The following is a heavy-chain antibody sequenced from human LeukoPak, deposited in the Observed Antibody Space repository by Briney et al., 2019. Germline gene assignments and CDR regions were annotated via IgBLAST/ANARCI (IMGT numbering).Heavy chain of an antibody. CDR3: ARAGGYFDSSGYFHFDY. Sequence: GASVKVSCKASGYTFTTYGITWVRQAPGQGLEWMGWISAYSGNTTYAQKLQGRVTMTTDTSTSSACMELRSLRSDDTAVYYCARAGGYFDSSGYFHFDYWGQGTLVTVPS. D-gene: IGHD3-22*01. CDR1: GYTFTTYG. J-gene: IGHJ4*02. V-gene: IGHV1-18*01. CDR2: ISAYSGNT.